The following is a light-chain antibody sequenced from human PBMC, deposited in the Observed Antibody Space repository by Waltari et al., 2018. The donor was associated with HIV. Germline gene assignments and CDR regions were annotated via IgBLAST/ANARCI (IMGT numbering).Light chain of an antibody. CDR2: EVN. CDR3: CSYAGTYTWL. V-gene: IGLV2-11*01. Sequence: QSALTQPRSVSGSPGQSVTISCRGTSSDVAIYNYISWYHQQPGKAPKVIIYEVNKRPSGVPDRVSGSKSANTASLTISGLRAEDEGDYYCCSYAGTYTWLFGGGTKLTVL. CDR1: SSDVAIYNY. J-gene: IGLJ3*02.